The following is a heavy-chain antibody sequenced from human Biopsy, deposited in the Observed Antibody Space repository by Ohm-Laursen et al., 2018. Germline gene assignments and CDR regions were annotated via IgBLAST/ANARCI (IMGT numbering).Heavy chain of an antibody. D-gene: IGHD5-12*01. CDR2: IFYSANT. V-gene: IGHV4-31*03. CDR1: GVSINGGRYY. Sequence: TLSLTCTVSGVSINGGRYYWNWIRHHPGKGLEWIGSIFYSANTYYNQSLKSRVTISVDTSKNQFSLKLSSVTAADTAVYYCARLGSGDYFPTFFDFWGQGALVTVSS. CDR3: ARLGSGDYFPTFFDF. J-gene: IGHJ4*02.